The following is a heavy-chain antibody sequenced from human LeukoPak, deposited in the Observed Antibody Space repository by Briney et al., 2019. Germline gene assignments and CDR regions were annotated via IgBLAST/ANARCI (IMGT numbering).Heavy chain of an antibody. CDR1: GYTFTSYA. CDR3: ARDHYDFWSGYYLVY. D-gene: IGHD3-3*01. Sequence: GASVKVPCKASGYTFTSYAMNWVRQAPGQGLEWMGWINTNTGNPTYAQGFTGRFVFSLDTSVSTAYLQISSLKAEDTAVYYCARDHYDFWSGYYLVYWGQGTLVTVSS. V-gene: IGHV7-4-1*02. J-gene: IGHJ4*02. CDR2: INTNTGNP.